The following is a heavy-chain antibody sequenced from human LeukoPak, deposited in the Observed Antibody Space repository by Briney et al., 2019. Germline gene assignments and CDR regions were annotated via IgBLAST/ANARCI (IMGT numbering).Heavy chain of an antibody. Sequence: ASVKVSCKASGYTFSSYYMHWVRQAPGQGLEWMGIINPSGGRTSYAQKFQGRVSMTRDTSTSTAYMELSSLRSEDTAVYYCARFRLAATDYYYGMDVWGQGTTVTVSS. CDR3: ARFRLAATDYYYGMDV. CDR2: INPSGGRT. V-gene: IGHV1-46*01. D-gene: IGHD2-15*01. CDR1: GYTFSSYY. J-gene: IGHJ6*02.